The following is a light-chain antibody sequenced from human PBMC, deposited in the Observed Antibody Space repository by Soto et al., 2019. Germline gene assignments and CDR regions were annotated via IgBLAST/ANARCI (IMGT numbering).Light chain of an antibody. CDR3: QQYNNWPPYT. V-gene: IGKV3-15*01. J-gene: IGKJ2*01. Sequence: EIVMTQSPATLSVSPGERATLSCRASQSVSSNLAWYQQKPGQAPRLLIYGASTRATGIPARFSGSRSGTEFTLTISRLQSEDFAVYYCQQYNNWPPYTFGQGTKLEIK. CDR1: QSVSSN. CDR2: GAS.